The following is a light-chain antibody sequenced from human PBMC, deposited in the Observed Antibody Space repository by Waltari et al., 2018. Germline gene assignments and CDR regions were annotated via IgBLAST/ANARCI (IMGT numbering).Light chain of an antibody. CDR3: CSYAGSYTFVV. CDR1: SSDVGGYNY. V-gene: IGLV2-11*01. J-gene: IGLJ2*01. Sequence: QSALTQPRSVSGSPGQSGTISCTGTSSDVGGYNYVSLYPQHPGKAPKLMIYDVSKRPSGVPDRFSGSKSGNTASLTISGLQAEDEADYYCCSYAGSYTFVVFGGGTKLTVL. CDR2: DVS.